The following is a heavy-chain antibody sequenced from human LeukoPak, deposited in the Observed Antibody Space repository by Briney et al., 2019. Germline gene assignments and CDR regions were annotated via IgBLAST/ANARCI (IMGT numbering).Heavy chain of an antibody. CDR1: GYTFTSYD. Sequence: GASVKISCKASGYTFTSYDINWVRQATGQGLEWMGWMNPNSGNTGYAQKFQGRVIMTRNTSISTAYMELSSLRSEDTAVYYCARVSEGMLLTFGGVIVIPRPLDYWGQGTLVTVSS. V-gene: IGHV1-8*01. CDR2: MNPNSGNT. D-gene: IGHD3-16*02. CDR3: ARVSEGMLLTFGGVIVIPRPLDY. J-gene: IGHJ4*02.